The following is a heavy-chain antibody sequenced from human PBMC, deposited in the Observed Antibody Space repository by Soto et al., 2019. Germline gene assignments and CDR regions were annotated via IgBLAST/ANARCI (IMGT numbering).Heavy chain of an antibody. Sequence: ASVKVSCKASGYTFTSYGISWVRQAPGQGLEWMGWISAYNGNTNYAQKLQGRVTMTTDTSTSTAYMELRSLRSDDTAVYYCARDSPTAYYDYVWGSYRFVMEFWGQGTTVTVSS. CDR2: ISAYNGNT. V-gene: IGHV1-18*01. J-gene: IGHJ6*02. CDR1: GYTFTSYG. D-gene: IGHD3-16*02. CDR3: ARDSPTAYYDYVWGSYRFVMEF.